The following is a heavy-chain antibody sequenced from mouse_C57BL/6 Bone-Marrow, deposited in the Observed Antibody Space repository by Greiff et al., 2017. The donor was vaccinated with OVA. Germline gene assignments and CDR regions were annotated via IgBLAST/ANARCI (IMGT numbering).Heavy chain of an antibody. CDR2: INPYNGGT. J-gene: IGHJ2*01. Sequence: VQLKESGPVLVKPGASVKMSCKASGYTFTDYYMNWVKQSHGKSLEWIGVINPYNGGTSYNQKFKGKATLTVDKSSSTAYMELNSLTSEDSAVYYCARGGSYYGNFDYWGQGTTLTVSS. CDR3: ARGGSYYGNFDY. D-gene: IGHD2-10*01. CDR1: GYTFTDYY. V-gene: IGHV1-19*01.